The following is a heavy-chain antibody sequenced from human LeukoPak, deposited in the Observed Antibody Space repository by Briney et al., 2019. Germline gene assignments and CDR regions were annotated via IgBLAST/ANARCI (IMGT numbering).Heavy chain of an antibody. V-gene: IGHV4-34*01. CDR1: GGSFSGYY. D-gene: IGHD6-13*01. CDR3: ARDRYSSSWYTRGGFDY. CDR2: INHSGST. Sequence: SETLSLTCAVYGGSFSGYYWSWIRQPPGKGLEWIGEINHSGSTNYNPSLKSRVTISVDTSKNQFSLKLSSVTAADTAVYYCARDRYSSSWYTRGGFDYWGQGTLVTVSS. J-gene: IGHJ4*02.